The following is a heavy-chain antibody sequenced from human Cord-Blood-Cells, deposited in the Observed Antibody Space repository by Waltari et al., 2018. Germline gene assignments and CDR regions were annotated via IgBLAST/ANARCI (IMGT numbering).Heavy chain of an antibody. V-gene: IGHV4-34*01. Sequence: QVQLQQWGAGLLKPSETLSLTCAVYGGSFSGYYWSWFRQPPGKGLEWIGEINHSGSTNYNPSLKSRVTISVDTSKNQFSLKLSSVTAADTAVYYCARGDQNAFDIWGQGTMVTVSS. J-gene: IGHJ3*02. CDR1: GGSFSGYY. CDR2: INHSGST. CDR3: ARGDQNAFDI.